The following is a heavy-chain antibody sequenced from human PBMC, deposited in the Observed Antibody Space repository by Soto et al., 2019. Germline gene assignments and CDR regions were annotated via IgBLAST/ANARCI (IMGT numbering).Heavy chain of an antibody. V-gene: IGHV1-2*04. CDR1: GYSITVDY. D-gene: IGHD6-13*01. J-gene: IGHJ4*02. CDR2: ISPNSGSA. Sequence: SLKLCCKTSGYSITVDYLHCGRQATGQGLEWMGWISPNSGSATFAQRLQGWVTMTRYTSISTAYMELSCLTYDDTAVYFCVRVLTFRGRIAAAGGSNYFRNLGKGSLVTVSS. CDR3: VRVLTFRGRIAAAGGSNYFRN.